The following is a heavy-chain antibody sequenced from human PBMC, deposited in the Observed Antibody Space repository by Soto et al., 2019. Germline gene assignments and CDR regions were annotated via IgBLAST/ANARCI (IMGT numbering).Heavy chain of an antibody. CDR3: ARDIGYCSGGSCYSGAFDI. D-gene: IGHD2-15*01. CDR2: IYSGGST. Sequence: GRSLRLSCAASGFTVSSNYMSWVRQAPGKGLEWVSVIYSGGSTYYADSVKGRFTISRHNSKNTLYLQMNSLRAEDTAVYYCARDIGYCSGGSCYSGAFDIWGQGTMVTVSS. V-gene: IGHV3-53*04. CDR1: GFTVSSNY. J-gene: IGHJ3*02.